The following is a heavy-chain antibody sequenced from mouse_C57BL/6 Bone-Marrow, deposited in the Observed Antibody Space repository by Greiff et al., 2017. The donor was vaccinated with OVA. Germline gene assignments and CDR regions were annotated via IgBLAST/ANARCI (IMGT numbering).Heavy chain of an antibody. CDR1: GYTFTDYS. V-gene: IGHV1-26*01. Sequence: EVLLLQSGPELVKPGASVKISCTASGYTFTDYSMNWVKQSHGKSLEWIGDINPNNGGTSYNQKFKGKDTLTVDKSSSTAYMELRSLTSEDSAVYYCAIFGYWGRGTALTVTA. J-gene: IGHJ2*01. CDR3: AIFGY. CDR2: INPNNGGT.